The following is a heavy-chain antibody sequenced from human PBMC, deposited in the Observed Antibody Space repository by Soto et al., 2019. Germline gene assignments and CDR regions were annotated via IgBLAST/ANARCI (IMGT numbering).Heavy chain of an antibody. CDR1: GGSLSTYY. V-gene: IGHV4-59*01. J-gene: IGHJ6*02. CDR2: IYYSGST. CDR3: AKGGGRAILTGLDV. Sequence: SETLSLTCTVSGGSLSTYYWSWIRQAPGRGLEWIGYIYYSGSTNYNPSLKSRGTISLDMSKNQFSLKLSSVTAADTAVYYCAKGGGRAILTGLDVCGQGTTVTVSS. D-gene: IGHD5-12*01.